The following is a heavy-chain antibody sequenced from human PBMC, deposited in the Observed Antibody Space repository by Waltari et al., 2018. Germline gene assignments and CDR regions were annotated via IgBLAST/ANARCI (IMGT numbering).Heavy chain of an antibody. Sequence: VQLQESGPGLVKPSETLSLPSTVSGGSVSSYYWTWIRQPAGKGLEWIGRFQNTGVSNYNPSLKSRVTMSVDTSKNQFSLNLNSVTAADTAVYFCAREALIDGFYYHMDVWGKGTTVTVSS. D-gene: IGHD3-22*01. V-gene: IGHV4-4*07. J-gene: IGHJ6*03. CDR2: FQNTGVS. CDR3: AREALIDGFYYHMDV. CDR1: GGSVSSYY.